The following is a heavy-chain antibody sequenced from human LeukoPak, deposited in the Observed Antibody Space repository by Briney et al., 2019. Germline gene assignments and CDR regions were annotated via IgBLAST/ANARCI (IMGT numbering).Heavy chain of an antibody. CDR3: ARELMTTRYGFDP. J-gene: IGHJ5*02. D-gene: IGHD4-17*01. CDR1: GFTFSNYW. Sequence: PGGSLRLSCAASGFTFSNYWMHWVRQAPGKGLVWVSRINSDGINTSYADSVKGRFTISRDNAKNTLNLQMNSLRAEDTAVYYCARELMTTRYGFDPWGQGTLVTVSS. V-gene: IGHV3-74*01. CDR2: INSDGINT.